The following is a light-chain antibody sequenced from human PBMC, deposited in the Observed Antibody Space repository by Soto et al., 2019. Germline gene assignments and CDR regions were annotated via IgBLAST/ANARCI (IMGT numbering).Light chain of an antibody. J-gene: IGLJ2*01. CDR2: EVR. CDR3: SSYTRFSTLV. CDR1: SSDFGAYNS. Sequence: QSALTQPASVSGSPGQSITISCTGTSSDFGAYNSVSWYQQHPDKAPKLIIYEVRHRPSGVSNRFSGSKSGHTASLTISGLHAEDEADYYCSSYTRFSTLVFGGGTKLTVL. V-gene: IGLV2-14*01.